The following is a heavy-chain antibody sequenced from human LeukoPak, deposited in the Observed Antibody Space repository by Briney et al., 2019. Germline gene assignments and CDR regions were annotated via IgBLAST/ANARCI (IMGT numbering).Heavy chain of an antibody. Sequence: SETLSLTCTVSGGSISSDYWSWIRQPPGKGLEYIGYIYYSGSTSYNPSLKSRVTISLGPSKNQFSLKLNSVTAADTAVYYCARGDLGAFDIWGQGTMVTVSS. CDR1: GGSISSDY. V-gene: IGHV4-59*08. CDR3: ARGDLGAFDI. J-gene: IGHJ3*02. D-gene: IGHD3-10*01. CDR2: IYYSGST.